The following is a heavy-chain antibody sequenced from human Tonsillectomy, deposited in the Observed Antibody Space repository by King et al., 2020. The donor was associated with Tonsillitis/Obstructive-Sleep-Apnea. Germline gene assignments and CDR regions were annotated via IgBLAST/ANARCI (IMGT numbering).Heavy chain of an antibody. CDR1: GFNFDDYN. CDR2: ISWDGRTT. J-gene: IGHJ2*01. D-gene: IGHD4-23*01. V-gene: IGHV3-43*01. Sequence: VQLVESGGGVVQPGVSLTLSCAASGFNFDDYNMHWVRQAPGKGLEWVALISWDGRTTDYADSVKGRFTISRDNSKNSLRVQMNSLRIEDTAFYYCAKNGGFGLPTYNWYFDLWGRGTLVTVSS. CDR3: AKNGGFGLPTYNWYFDL.